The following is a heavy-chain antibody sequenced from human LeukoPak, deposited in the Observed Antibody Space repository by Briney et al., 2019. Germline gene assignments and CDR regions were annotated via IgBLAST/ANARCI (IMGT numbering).Heavy chain of an antibody. CDR2: IIPIFGTA. V-gene: IGHV1-69*13. CDR1: GGTFSSYA. D-gene: IGHD6-13*01. CDR3: ARAGTRRGDGMDV. Sequence: SVKVSCKASGGTFSSYAISWVRQAPGQGLEWMGGIIPIFGTANYAQKFQGRVTITADESTSTAYMEPSSLRSEDTAVYYCARAGTRRGDGMDVWGKGTTVTVSS. J-gene: IGHJ6*04.